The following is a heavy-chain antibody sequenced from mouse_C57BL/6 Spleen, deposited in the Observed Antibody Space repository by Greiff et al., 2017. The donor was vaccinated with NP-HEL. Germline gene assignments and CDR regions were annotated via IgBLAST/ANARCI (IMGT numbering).Heavy chain of an antibody. CDR1: GYTFTSYW. Sequence: QVQLQQPGAELVKPGASVKMSCKASGYTFTSYWITWVKQRPGQGLEWIGDIYPGSGSTNYNEKFKGKATLTADKSSSTAYMELRSLTSEDSAVYFCARRGSSYGAMDYWGQGTSVTVSS. V-gene: IGHV1-55*01. CDR2: IYPGSGST. J-gene: IGHJ4*01. D-gene: IGHD1-1*01. CDR3: ARRGSSYGAMDY.